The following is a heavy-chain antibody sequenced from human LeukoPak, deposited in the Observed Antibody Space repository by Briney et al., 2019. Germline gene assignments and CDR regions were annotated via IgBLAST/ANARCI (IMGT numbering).Heavy chain of an antibody. V-gene: IGHV3-66*02. Sequence: GGSLRLSCAASAFSVSNHYIAWVRHAPGSRLEWVSFIWADGTTFYTDSVRGRFTVSRDQFKNTLYLQMSSLRPDDTALYYCARDGAGIESWVELDPWGQGTQVTVSA. CDR3: ARDGAGIESWVELDP. J-gene: IGHJ5*02. CDR2: IWADGTT. D-gene: IGHD5-24*01. CDR1: AFSVSNHY.